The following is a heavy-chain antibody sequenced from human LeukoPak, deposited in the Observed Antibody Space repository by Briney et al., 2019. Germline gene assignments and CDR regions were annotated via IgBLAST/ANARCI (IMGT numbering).Heavy chain of an antibody. CDR3: ARARVIAVAGGAFDY. CDR2: IWYDGSKT. V-gene: IGHV3-33*01. Sequence: PGGSLRLSCAASGFIFSSYGMHWVRQAPGRGLEWVAVIWYDGSKTYYVDSVKGRFTISRDNSKNTLDLQMNSLRAEDTAVYYCARARVIAVAGGAFDYWGQGTLVTVSS. D-gene: IGHD6-19*01. CDR1: GFIFSSYG. J-gene: IGHJ4*02.